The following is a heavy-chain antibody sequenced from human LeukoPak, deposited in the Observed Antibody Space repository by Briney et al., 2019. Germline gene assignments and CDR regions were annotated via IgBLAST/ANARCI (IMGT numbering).Heavy chain of an antibody. V-gene: IGHV1-18*01. CDR3: ARVRLATVTTGWFDP. CDR1: GYTFTSYG. CDR2: ISAYNGNT. D-gene: IGHD4-17*01. Sequence: ASVKVSCKASGYTFTSYGISWVRQAPGQGLEWMGWISAYNGNTNYAQKLQGRVTMTTDTSTSTAYMELRSLRYDDTAVYYCARVRLATVTTGWFDPWGQGTLVTVPS. J-gene: IGHJ5*02.